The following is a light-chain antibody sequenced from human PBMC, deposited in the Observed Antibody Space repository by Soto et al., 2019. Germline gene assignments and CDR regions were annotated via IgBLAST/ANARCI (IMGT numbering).Light chain of an antibody. CDR3: QQSSNWPRT. CDR1: QFISNS. J-gene: IGKJ1*01. CDR2: GAS. V-gene: IGKV3-15*01. Sequence: EIMMTQSAATLSVSPGERVTLSCRASQFISNSLAWYQQRPGQPPRLLIYGASTRAAGISARFSGSGSGTEFTLTISSLQSEDFAVYYCQQSSNWPRTFGQGTKVDIK.